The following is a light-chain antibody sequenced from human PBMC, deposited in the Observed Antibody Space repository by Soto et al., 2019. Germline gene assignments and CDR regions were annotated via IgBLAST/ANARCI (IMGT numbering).Light chain of an antibody. CDR1: QGVSSH. Sequence: IQLTQFPSSLSASVGDRVTTTCRASQGVSSHLAWHQQKPGKAPKLLIYEVSTLQSGVPSRFSGSVSGTDFTLTISSLQPEDFATYYCHHLNGYPITFGQGTRLEIK. V-gene: IGKV1-9*01. CDR2: EVS. CDR3: HHLNGYPIT. J-gene: IGKJ5*01.